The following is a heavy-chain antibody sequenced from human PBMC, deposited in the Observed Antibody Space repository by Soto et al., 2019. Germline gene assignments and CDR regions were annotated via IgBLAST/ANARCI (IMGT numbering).Heavy chain of an antibody. CDR1: GFTFSSYW. Sequence: GGSLILSCAASGFTFSSYWMSWVRQAPGKGLEWVANIKQDGSEKYYVDSVKGRFTISRDNAKNSLYLQMNSLRAEDTAVYYCARDDFWSGYYTHYYYGMDVWGQGTTVIVYS. CDR2: IKQDGSEK. D-gene: IGHD3-3*01. V-gene: IGHV3-7*01. CDR3: ARDDFWSGYYTHYYYGMDV. J-gene: IGHJ6*02.